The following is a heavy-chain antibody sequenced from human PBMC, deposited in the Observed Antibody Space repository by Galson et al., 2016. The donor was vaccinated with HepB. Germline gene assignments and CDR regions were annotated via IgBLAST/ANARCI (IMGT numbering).Heavy chain of an antibody. V-gene: IGHV3-23*01. Sequence: SLRLSCAASAFTFTNYGMTWVRQAPGKGLEWVSAISGSGDKTYCADSMRGRFTISRDNSKNMLYLQMNSLTVEDTAVYYCASHYSSGSNNWLDPWGQGTLVTVSS. CDR2: ISGSGDKT. CDR3: ASHYSSGSNNWLDP. D-gene: IGHD3-10*01. J-gene: IGHJ5*02. CDR1: AFTFTNYG.